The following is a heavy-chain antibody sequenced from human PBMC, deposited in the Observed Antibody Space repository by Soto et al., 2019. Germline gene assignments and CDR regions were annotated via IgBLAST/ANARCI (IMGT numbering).Heavy chain of an antibody. D-gene: IGHD3-3*01. J-gene: IGHJ6*02. CDR1: GGTFSSYA. Sequence: QVQLVQSGAEVKKPGSSVKVSCKASGGTFSSYAISWVRQAPGQVLEWMGGIIPIFGTANYAQKFQGRVTITADESTSTAYMELSSLRSEDTAVYYCARGRSDFWSGYYSYYGMDVWGQGTTVTVSS. V-gene: IGHV1-69*01. CDR3: ARGRSDFWSGYYSYYGMDV. CDR2: IIPIFGTA.